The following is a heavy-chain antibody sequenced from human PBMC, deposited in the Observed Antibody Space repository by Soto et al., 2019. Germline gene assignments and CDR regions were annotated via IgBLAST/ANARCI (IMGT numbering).Heavy chain of an antibody. J-gene: IGHJ4*02. D-gene: IGHD3-10*01. CDR2: IYYSGST. CDR1: GGSISSSSYY. V-gene: IGHV4-39*07. Sequence: SETLSLTCTVSGGSISSSSYYWGWIRQPPGKGLEWIGSIYYSGSTYYNPSLKSRVTISVDTSKNQFSLKLSSVTATDTAVYYCARAPRGNYGYPSYFDYWGQGTLVTVSS. CDR3: ARAPRGNYGYPSYFDY.